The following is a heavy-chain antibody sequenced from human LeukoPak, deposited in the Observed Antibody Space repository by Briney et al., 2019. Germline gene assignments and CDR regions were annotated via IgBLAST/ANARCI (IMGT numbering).Heavy chain of an antibody. Sequence: ASVKVSCKASGYAFTSYGISWVRQAPGQGLEWMGWISAYNGNTNYAQKLQGRVTMTTDTSTSTAYMELRSLRSDDTAVYYCARDLEYYGSGSYTAWDYWGQGTLVTVSS. V-gene: IGHV1-18*01. CDR3: ARDLEYYGSGSYTAWDY. D-gene: IGHD3-10*01. J-gene: IGHJ4*02. CDR2: ISAYNGNT. CDR1: GYAFTSYG.